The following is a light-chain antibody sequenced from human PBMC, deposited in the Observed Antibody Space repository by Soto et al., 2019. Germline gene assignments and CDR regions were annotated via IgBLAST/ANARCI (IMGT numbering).Light chain of an antibody. CDR2: AAS. CDR1: QGIRND. Sequence: AIQMTQTPSSLSAPVGDRVTITCRASQGIRNDLGWYQQKPGKAPKLLIYAASGLQSGVPSRFSGSGSGTDFTLTISSLQPEDFATYYCLQDYNYPRTFGQGTKVEIK. V-gene: IGKV1-6*01. J-gene: IGKJ1*01. CDR3: LQDYNYPRT.